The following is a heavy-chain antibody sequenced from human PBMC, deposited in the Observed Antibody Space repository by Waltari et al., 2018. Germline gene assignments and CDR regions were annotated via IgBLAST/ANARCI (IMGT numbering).Heavy chain of an antibody. V-gene: IGHV3-30*01. Sequence: QVQLLESGGGVVQPGSSLRLSCAASGFTFSSYAMHWVRQAPGKGLEWVAVISYDGSNKYYADSVKGRFTISRDNSKNTLYLQMNSLRAEDTAVYYCASTAAALQGDYWGQGTLVTVSS. CDR1: GFTFSSYA. J-gene: IGHJ4*02. CDR2: ISYDGSNK. CDR3: ASTAAALQGDY. D-gene: IGHD6-13*01.